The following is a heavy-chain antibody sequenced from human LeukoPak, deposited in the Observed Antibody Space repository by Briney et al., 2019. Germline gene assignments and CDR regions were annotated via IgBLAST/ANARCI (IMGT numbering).Heavy chain of an antibody. CDR2: IKPNSGDT. Sequence: ASVKVSCKASGYTFTSYGISWVRQAPGQGLEWMGLIKPNSGDTKYAQKFQGRVTMTRDTSITTAYMELSSLRSDDTALYYCVRDRPHNWFDPWGQGTLVTVSS. CDR3: VRDRPHNWFDP. V-gene: IGHV1-2*02. CDR1: GYTFTSYG. J-gene: IGHJ5*02.